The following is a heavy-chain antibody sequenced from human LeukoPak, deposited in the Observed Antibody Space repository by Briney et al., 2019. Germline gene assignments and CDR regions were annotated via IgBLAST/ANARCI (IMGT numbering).Heavy chain of an antibody. Sequence: PSETLSLTCTVSGRSISSGSYYWCWIRQPAGKGLEWIGRIYTSGSTNYNPSLKSRVTISVDTSKNQFSLKLSSVTAGDTAVYYCASGEVGATTLNYWGQGTLVTVSS. CDR3: ASGEVGATTLNY. CDR2: IYTSGST. V-gene: IGHV4-61*02. D-gene: IGHD1-26*01. CDR1: GRSISSGSYY. J-gene: IGHJ4*02.